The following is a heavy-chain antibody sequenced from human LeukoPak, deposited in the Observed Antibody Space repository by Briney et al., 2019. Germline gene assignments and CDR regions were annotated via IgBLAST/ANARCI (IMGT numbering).Heavy chain of an antibody. D-gene: IGHD6-6*01. CDR2: ISAYNGNT. V-gene: IGHV1-18*01. CDR1: GYTLTSYG. Sequence: ASVKVSCKASGYTLTSYGISWVRQAPGQGLEWMGWISAYNGNTNYAQKLQGRVTMTTDTSTSTAYMELRSLRSDDTAVYYRARDHSSSNAFDIWGQGTMVTVSS. J-gene: IGHJ3*02. CDR3: ARDHSSSNAFDI.